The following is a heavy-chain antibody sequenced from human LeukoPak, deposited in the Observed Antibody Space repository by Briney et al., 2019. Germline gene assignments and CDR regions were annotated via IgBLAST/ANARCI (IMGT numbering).Heavy chain of an antibody. Sequence: QPGGSLRLSCAASGFTVSSNYMSWVRQAPGKGLERVSVIYSGGSTYYADSVKGRFTISRDNSKNTLYLQMNSLRAEDTAVYYCARQWLVYYFDYWGQGTLVTVSS. V-gene: IGHV3-53*01. CDR1: GFTVSSNY. D-gene: IGHD6-19*01. CDR3: ARQWLVYYFDY. CDR2: IYSGGST. J-gene: IGHJ4*02.